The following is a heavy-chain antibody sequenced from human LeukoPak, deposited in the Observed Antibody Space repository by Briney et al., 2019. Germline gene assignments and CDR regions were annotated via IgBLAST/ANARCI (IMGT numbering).Heavy chain of an antibody. CDR2: IYYSGST. CDR1: GGSISSSSYY. J-gene: IGHJ5*02. D-gene: IGHD6-6*01. V-gene: IGHV4-39*01. CDR3: ARPSWYSSSSGGSYWFDP. Sequence: SSETLSLTCTVSGGSISSSSYYWGWIRQPPGKGLEWIGGIYYSGSTYYNPSLKSRVTISVDTSKNQFSLKLSSVTAADTAVYYCARPSWYSSSSGGSYWFDPWGQGTLVTVSS.